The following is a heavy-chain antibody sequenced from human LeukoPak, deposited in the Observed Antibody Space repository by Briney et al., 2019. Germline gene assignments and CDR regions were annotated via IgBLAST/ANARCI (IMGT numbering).Heavy chain of an antibody. V-gene: IGHV3-23*01. Sequence: GGSLRLSCVASGFTFSNYVMSWVRQAPGKGLEWVSAISGSGGSTYYADSVKGRFTISRDSSKNTLYLQMDSLRAEDTAVYYCAKDSDILSYWGQGAQVTVSS. J-gene: IGHJ4*02. CDR3: AKDSDILSY. CDR2: ISGSGGST. CDR1: GFTFSNYV. D-gene: IGHD3-9*01.